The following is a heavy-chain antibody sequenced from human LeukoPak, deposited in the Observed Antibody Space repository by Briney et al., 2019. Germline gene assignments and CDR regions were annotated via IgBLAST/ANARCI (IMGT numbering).Heavy chain of an antibody. CDR1: GFTFSSYA. Sequence: GGFLRLSCAASGFTFSSYAMSWVRQAPGKGLEWVSAISGSGGSTYYADSVKGRFTISRDNSKNTLYLQMNSLRAEDTAVYYCAKAIFDIVVVTATSFDYWGQGTLATVSS. V-gene: IGHV3-23*01. J-gene: IGHJ4*02. CDR3: AKAIFDIVVVTATSFDY. CDR2: ISGSGGST. D-gene: IGHD2-21*02.